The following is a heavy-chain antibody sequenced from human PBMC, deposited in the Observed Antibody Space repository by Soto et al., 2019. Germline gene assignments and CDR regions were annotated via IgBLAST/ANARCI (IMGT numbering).Heavy chain of an antibody. V-gene: IGHV3-21*01. Sequence: WWSLRLSCSASVFTFSSYSMNWFRQAPGKGLEWVSSISSSSSYIYYADSVKGRFTISRDNAKNSLYLQMNSLRAEDTAVYYCARVGQQWLSGWVDYWGQGTLVTVSS. CDR2: ISSSSSYI. CDR1: VFTFSSYS. J-gene: IGHJ4*02. D-gene: IGHD6-19*01. CDR3: ARVGQQWLSGWVDY.